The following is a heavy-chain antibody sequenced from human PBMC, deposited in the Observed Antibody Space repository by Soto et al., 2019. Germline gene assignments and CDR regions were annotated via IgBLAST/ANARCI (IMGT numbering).Heavy chain of an antibody. CDR3: AHTAATGDYWESFDF. V-gene: IGHV4-59*01. CDR2: IYYSGST. D-gene: IGHD3-22*01. CDR1: GGSISSYY. J-gene: IGHJ4*02. Sequence: SETLSLTCTVSGGSISSYYWSWIRQPPGKGLEWIGYIYYSGSTNYNPSLKSRLTITEDNSKNQVVLTMTNMDPVDTATYYCAHTAATGDYWESFDFWGQGTLVTVSS.